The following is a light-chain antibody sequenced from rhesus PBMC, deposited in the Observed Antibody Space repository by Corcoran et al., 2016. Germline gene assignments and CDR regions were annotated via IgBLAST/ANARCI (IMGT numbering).Light chain of an antibody. J-gene: IGLJ1*01. CDR1: NIGNKN. CDR2: ADS. Sequence: DLTQSPSVSAASGQTARITCGGDNIGNKNVQWYQQKPPRAPVLVIYADSERPSGIPERFSGSNSGNTATLTISGVETGDEADYYCQVWDSDSRYIFGGGTRLPVL. V-gene: IGLV3-25*02. CDR3: QVWDSDSRYI.